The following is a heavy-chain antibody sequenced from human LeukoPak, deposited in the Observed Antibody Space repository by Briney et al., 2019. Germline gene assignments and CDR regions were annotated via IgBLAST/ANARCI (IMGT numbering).Heavy chain of an antibody. V-gene: IGHV3-23*01. Sequence: GGSLRLSCAASGFTSSSYAMSWVRQAPGKGLEWVSAISGSGGSTYYADSVKGRFTISRDNSKNTLYLQMNSLRAEDTAVYYCAKGSANSSGWRTPDYWGQGTLVTVSS. CDR2: ISGSGGST. CDR1: GFTSSSYA. D-gene: IGHD6-19*01. CDR3: AKGSANSSGWRTPDY. J-gene: IGHJ4*02.